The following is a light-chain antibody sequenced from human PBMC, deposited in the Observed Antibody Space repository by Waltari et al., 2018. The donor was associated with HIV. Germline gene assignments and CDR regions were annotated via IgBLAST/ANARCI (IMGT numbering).Light chain of an antibody. CDR1: SSDVGAYNY. Sequence: QSALTQPASVSGSPGQSITVSCTGTSSDVGAYNYVSWDQQTPGTAPKLVIYEVSYRPSGISNRFSGSKSGNTASLTISGLQTEDEADYYCSSFTTTSTLLFGGGTKVTVL. V-gene: IGLV2-14*01. CDR3: SSFTTTSTLL. J-gene: IGLJ2*01. CDR2: EVS.